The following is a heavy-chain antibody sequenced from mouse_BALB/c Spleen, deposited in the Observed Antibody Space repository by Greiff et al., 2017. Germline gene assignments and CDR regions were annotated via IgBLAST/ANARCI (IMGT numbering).Heavy chain of an antibody. Sequence: VKLMESGPGLVAPSQSLSITCTVSGFSLTSYDISWIRQPPGKGLEWLGVIWTGGGTNYNSAFMSRLSISKDNSKSQVFLKMNSLQTDDTAIYYCVRDLGYYGSSYPYWGQGTLVTVSA. D-gene: IGHD1-1*01. CDR3: VRDLGYYGSSYPY. CDR1: GFSLTSYD. J-gene: IGHJ3*01. V-gene: IGHV2-9-2*01. CDR2: IWTGGGT.